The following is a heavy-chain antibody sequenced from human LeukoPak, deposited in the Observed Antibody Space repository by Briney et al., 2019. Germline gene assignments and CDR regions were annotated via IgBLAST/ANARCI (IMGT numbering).Heavy chain of an antibody. CDR1: GFTFSSYW. CDR2: INNGGRST. Sequence: GGSLRSPSGAYGFTFSSYWMLWVPQAPGKGLVWVSRINNGGRSTGYADSVQGRFTISRDNSKNTLYLQMNSLRAEDTAVYYCARDPGYDYVWGSYRYYYYYYMDVWGKGTTVTVSS. CDR3: ARDPGYDYVWGSYRYYYYYYMDV. J-gene: IGHJ6*03. D-gene: IGHD3-16*02. V-gene: IGHV3-74*01.